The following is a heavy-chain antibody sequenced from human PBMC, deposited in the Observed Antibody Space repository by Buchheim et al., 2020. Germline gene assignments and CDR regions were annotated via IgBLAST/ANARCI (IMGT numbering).Heavy chain of an antibody. D-gene: IGHD3-9*01. CDR2: INPSGGST. CDR3: AREAYYDILTGTPFDP. J-gene: IGHJ5*02. CDR1: GYTFTSYY. Sequence: QVQLVQSGAEVKKPGASVKVSCKASGYTFTSYYMHWVRQAPGQGLEWMGIINPSGGSTSYAQKFQGRVTMTTDTAKRTVYMELSSLRSEDTAVYYCAREAYYDILTGTPFDPWGQGTL. V-gene: IGHV1-46*01.